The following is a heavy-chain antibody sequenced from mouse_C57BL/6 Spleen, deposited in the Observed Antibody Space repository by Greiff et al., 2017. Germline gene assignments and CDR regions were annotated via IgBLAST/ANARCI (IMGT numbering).Heavy chain of an antibody. J-gene: IGHJ2*01. CDR3: ARHEGSSGYRVYYFDY. CDR2: ISSGGSYT. D-gene: IGHD3-2*02. V-gene: IGHV5-6*01. Sequence: EVQGVESGGDLVKPGGSLKLSCAASGFTFSSYGMSWVRQTPDKRLEWVATISSGGSYTYYPDSVKGRFTISRDNAKNTLYLQMSSLKSEDTAMYYCARHEGSSGYRVYYFDYWGQGTTLTVSS. CDR1: GFTFSSYG.